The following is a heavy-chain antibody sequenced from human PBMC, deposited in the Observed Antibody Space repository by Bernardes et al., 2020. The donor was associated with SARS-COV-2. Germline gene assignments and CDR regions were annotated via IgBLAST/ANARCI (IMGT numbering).Heavy chain of an antibody. CDR2: INPSGGST. V-gene: IGHV1-46*01. D-gene: IGHD3-10*01. CDR1: GYTFTSYF. J-gene: IGHJ4*02. Sequence: ASVKVSCKASGYTFTSYFMHWVRQAPGQGLEWMGIINPSGGSTTYAQKFQGRVSMTRDTSTSTVYLELSSLRSEDTAVYYCARTEYYYGSGSYSFDYWGQGTLVTVSS. CDR3: ARTEYYYGSGSYSFDY.